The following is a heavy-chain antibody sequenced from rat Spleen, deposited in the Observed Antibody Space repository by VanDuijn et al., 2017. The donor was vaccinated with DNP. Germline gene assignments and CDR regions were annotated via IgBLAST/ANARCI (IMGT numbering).Heavy chain of an antibody. Sequence: EVQLVESGGGLVQPGRSLKLSCAASGFTFSNYDMAWVRQAPTKGLEWVASISPSGGSTYYRDSVKGRFTVSRDNAKSSLYLQMDSLRSEDTATYYCARAELAFDYWGQGVMVTVSS. CDR2: ISPSGGST. CDR3: ARAELAFDY. D-gene: IGHD5-1*01. J-gene: IGHJ2*01. CDR1: GFTFSNYD. V-gene: IGHV5-25*01.